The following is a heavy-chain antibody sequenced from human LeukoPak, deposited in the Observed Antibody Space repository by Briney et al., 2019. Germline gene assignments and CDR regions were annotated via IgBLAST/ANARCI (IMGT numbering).Heavy chain of an antibody. V-gene: IGHV3-30*18. CDR2: ISYDGSNE. D-gene: IGHD6-19*01. CDR1: GFSFSNYG. CDR3: AKDLGSGWYFNY. Sequence: GGSLRLSCAASGFSFSNYGMHWVRQAPGKGLEWVAVISYDGSNEYYADSVKGRFTISRDNSKNTLFLQMNSLRGEDTAVYYCAKDLGSGWYFNYWGQGTLVTVFS. J-gene: IGHJ4*02.